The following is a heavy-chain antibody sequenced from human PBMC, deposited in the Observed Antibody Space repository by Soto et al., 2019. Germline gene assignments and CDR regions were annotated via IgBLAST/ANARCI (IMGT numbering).Heavy chain of an antibody. J-gene: IGHJ4*02. D-gene: IGHD6-19*01. CDR2: TRYDGSYK. Sequence: QVQLVESGGDVVQPGRSLRLSCAASGFTFSSYGMHWVRQAPGKGLEWVAVTRYDGSYKYYADSVKGRFTISRDSSKNTLYLQMNSLRAEDTAVYYCAREVSGWHIDYWGQGTLVTGSS. V-gene: IGHV3-33*01. CDR3: AREVSGWHIDY. CDR1: GFTFSSYG.